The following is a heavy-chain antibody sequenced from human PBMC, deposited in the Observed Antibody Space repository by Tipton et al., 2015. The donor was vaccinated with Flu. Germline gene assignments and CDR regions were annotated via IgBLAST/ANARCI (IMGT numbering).Heavy chain of an antibody. Sequence: SLRLSCAASGFTFSSYAMHWVRQAPGKGLEWVAVISYDGSNKYYADSVKGRFTISGDNSKNTLYLQMNSLRAEDTAVYYCARDLDGDYYFDYWGQGTLVTVSS. D-gene: IGHD4-17*01. CDR2: ISYDGSNK. CDR1: GFTFSSYA. V-gene: IGHV3-30*01. CDR3: ARDLDGDYYFDY. J-gene: IGHJ4*02.